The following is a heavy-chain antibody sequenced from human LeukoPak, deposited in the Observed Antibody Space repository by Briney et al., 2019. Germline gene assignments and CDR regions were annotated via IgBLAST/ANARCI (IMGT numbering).Heavy chain of an antibody. Sequence: ASVKVSCKASGGTFSSYAISWVRQAPGQGLEWMGWVSAYNGNTNYAQKLQGRVTMTTDTSTSTAYMELRSLRSDDTAAYYCARVGSGWPDGYWGQGTLVTVSS. CDR1: GGTFSSYA. CDR2: VSAYNGNT. V-gene: IGHV1-18*01. J-gene: IGHJ4*02. D-gene: IGHD6-19*01. CDR3: ARVGSGWPDGY.